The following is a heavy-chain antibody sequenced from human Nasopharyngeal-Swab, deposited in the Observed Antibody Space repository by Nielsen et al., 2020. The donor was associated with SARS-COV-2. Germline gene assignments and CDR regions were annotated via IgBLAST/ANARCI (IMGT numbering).Heavy chain of an antibody. CDR2: INHSGST. D-gene: IGHD6-13*01. V-gene: IGHV4-34*01. J-gene: IGHJ4*02. Sequence: SETLSLTCAVYGGSFSGYYWSWIRQPPGKGLEWIGEINHSGSTNYNPSLKSRVTISVDTSKNQFSLKLISVTAADTAMYYCARGRSSGWFHYYFDYWGQGTLVTVSS. CDR1: GGSFSGYY. CDR3: ARGRSSGWFHYYFDY.